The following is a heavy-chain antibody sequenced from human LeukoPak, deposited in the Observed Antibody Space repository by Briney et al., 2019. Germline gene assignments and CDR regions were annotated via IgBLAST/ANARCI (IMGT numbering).Heavy chain of an antibody. J-gene: IGHJ4*02. CDR2: IKQDGSEK. V-gene: IGHV3-7*01. Sequence: GGSLRLSCETSGFTFSSYWMTWVRQAPGKGLEWVANIKQDGSEKYYVDSVKGRFTIYRDNAKNSLYLQMNSLRAEDTAVYYCARDLYPLYYYDSSGSQLGYWGQGTLVTVSS. CDR1: GFTFSSYW. D-gene: IGHD3-22*01. CDR3: ARDLYPLYYYDSSGSQLGY.